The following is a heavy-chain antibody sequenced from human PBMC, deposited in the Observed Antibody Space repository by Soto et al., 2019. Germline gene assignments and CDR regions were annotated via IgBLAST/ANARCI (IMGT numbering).Heavy chain of an antibody. CDR1: GGTFSSYT. CDR2: IIPILGIA. Sequence: ASVKVSCKASGGTFSSYTISWVRQAPGQGLEWMGRIIPILGIANYAQKFQGRVTITADKSTSTAYMELSSLRSEDTAVYYCARDEYSSPNPRYYYYYYMDFWGKGTTVTVSS. J-gene: IGHJ6*03. CDR3: ARDEYSSPNPRYYYYYYMDF. D-gene: IGHD6-6*01. V-gene: IGHV1-69*04.